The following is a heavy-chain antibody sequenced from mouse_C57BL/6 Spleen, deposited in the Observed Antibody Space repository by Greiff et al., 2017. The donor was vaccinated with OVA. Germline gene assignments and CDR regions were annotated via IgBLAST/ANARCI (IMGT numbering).Heavy chain of an antibody. D-gene: IGHD1-1*01. J-gene: IGHJ1*03. V-gene: IGHV1-81*01. CDR2: IYPRSGNT. Sequence: VQRVESGAELARPGASVKLSCKASGYTFTSYGISWVKQRTGQGLEWIGEIYPRSGNTYYNEKFKGKATLTADKSSSTAYMELRSLTSEDSAVYFCARGPLVITTVPRDWYFDVWGTGTTVTVSS. CDR1: GYTFTSYG. CDR3: ARGPLVITTVPRDWYFDV.